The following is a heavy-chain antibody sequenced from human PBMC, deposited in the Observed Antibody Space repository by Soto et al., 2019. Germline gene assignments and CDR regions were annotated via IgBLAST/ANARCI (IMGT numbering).Heavy chain of an antibody. CDR1: GFTFSSYW. Sequence: GSLRLSCAVSGFTFSSYWMSWVRQAPGKGLEWVATIKQDESEKYYVDSVKGRFTVSRDNAKNSLYLQMNSLRAEDTAVYYCARGDYFDRRFDYWGQGTLVTVSS. J-gene: IGHJ4*02. CDR2: IKQDESEK. CDR3: ARGDYFDRRFDY. V-gene: IGHV3-7*03. D-gene: IGHD3-22*01.